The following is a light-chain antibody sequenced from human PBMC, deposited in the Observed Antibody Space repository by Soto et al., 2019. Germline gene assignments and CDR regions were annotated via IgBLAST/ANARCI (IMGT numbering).Light chain of an antibody. CDR1: QNINIY. Sequence: DIQMTDSPSALSSCVXDRVPITCRASQNINIYLNWYQQKPGKAPKLLMYAASSLQSEVPSRFSGSGSGTDFTLTISSLQPEDFGTYYCQQSYTIPPTFGQGTRLEIK. CDR3: QQSYTIPPT. CDR2: AAS. V-gene: IGKV1-39*01. J-gene: IGKJ5*01.